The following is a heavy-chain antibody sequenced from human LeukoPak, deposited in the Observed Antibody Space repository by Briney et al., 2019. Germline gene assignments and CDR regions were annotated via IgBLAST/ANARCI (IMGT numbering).Heavy chain of an antibody. CDR1: GASISSYY. J-gene: IGHJ3*02. CDR3: ARCRGYSSSWARTFDI. Sequence: SETLSLTCTVSGASISSYYWGWIRQPPGKGLEWIGYIYYNGSPNYNPSLKSRVTMSLDTSENQFSLKLTSVTAADTAVYYCARCRGYSSSWARTFDIWGQGTMVTVSS. CDR2: IYYNGSP. V-gene: IGHV4-59*01. D-gene: IGHD6-13*01.